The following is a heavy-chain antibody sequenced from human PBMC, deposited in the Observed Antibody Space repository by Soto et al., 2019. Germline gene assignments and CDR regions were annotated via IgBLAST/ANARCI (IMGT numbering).Heavy chain of an antibody. CDR2: ISSSSSYI. CDR3: ARDGTIYIPGYYYGMDV. D-gene: IGHD3-3*01. CDR1: GFTFSSYS. V-gene: IGHV3-21*01. J-gene: IGHJ6*02. Sequence: PGGSLRLSCAASGFTFSSYSMNWFRQAPGKGLEWVSSISSSSSYIYYADSVKGRFTISRDNAKNSLYLQMNSLRAEDTAVYYCARDGTIYIPGYYYGMDVWGQGTTVTVSS.